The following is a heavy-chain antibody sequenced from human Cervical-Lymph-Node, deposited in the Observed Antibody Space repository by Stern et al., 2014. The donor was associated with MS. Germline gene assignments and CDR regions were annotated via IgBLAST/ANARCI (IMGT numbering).Heavy chain of an antibody. Sequence: EVQLLESGGGLVQPGGSLRLSCAASGFTFSSYAMSWVRQAPGKGLEWLSAISGSGIATYYAGSVKGRVTIFRDKSKNTLYLQMNSLRAEDTAVYYCAKNPLPRYASGTYFDFWGQGNLVTVSS. CDR2: ISGSGIAT. CDR1: GFTFSSYA. J-gene: IGHJ4*02. V-gene: IGHV3-23*01. CDR3: AKNPLPRYASGTYFDF. D-gene: IGHD3-10*01.